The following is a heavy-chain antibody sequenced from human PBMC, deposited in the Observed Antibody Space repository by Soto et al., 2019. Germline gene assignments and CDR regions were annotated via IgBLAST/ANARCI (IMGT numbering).Heavy chain of an antibody. V-gene: IGHV3-9*01. CDR1: GCTFDDYG. CDR2: IRWNNDIR. Sequence: GGSLRLSCAASGCTFDDYGRHWVRQAPGKGLERFSGIRWNNDIRNTGYSVRHLLTTFRAKAKNCVYLQMNSMSVEDTALYYWVEASVRGQKSCFNYFESWGQGTKVTVSS. D-gene: IGHD3-22*01. CDR3: VEASVRGQKSCFNYFES. J-gene: IGHJ4*02.